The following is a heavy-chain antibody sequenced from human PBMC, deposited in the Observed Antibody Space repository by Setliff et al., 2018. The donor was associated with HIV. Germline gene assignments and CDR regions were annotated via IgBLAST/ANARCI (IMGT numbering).Heavy chain of an antibody. J-gene: IGHJ4*02. CDR3: ARGRLRWSLNHFFDY. CDR2: IFYSGNP. V-gene: IGHV4-59*11. D-gene: IGHD4-17*01. Sequence: PSETLSLTCTVSGGSISSHYWSWIRQPPGKGLEWIGYIFYSGNPNYNPALKGRVTISLDTSKKQFSLRLRSVTAADTAVYYCARGRLRWSLNHFFDYWGQGTLVTVSS. CDR1: GGSISSHY.